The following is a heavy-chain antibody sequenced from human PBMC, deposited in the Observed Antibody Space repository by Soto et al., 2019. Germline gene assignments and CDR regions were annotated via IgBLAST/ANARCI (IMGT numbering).Heavy chain of an antibody. CDR1: GFTFSSYG. CDR2: IWYDGSNK. V-gene: IGHV3-33*01. Sequence: PGGSLRLSCAASGFTFSSYGMHWVRQAPGKGLEWVAVIWYDGSNKYYADSVKGRFTISRDNSKNTLYLQMNSLRAEDTAVYYCARDGSSPYYDFWSGPPDAFDIWGQGTMVTVSS. J-gene: IGHJ3*02. CDR3: ARDGSSPYYDFWSGPPDAFDI. D-gene: IGHD3-3*01.